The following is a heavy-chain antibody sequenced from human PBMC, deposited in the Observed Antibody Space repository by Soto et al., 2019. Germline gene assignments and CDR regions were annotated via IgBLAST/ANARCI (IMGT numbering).Heavy chain of an antibody. CDR3: ARDQGSHPGD. D-gene: IGHD6-13*01. J-gene: IGHJ4*02. CDR1: GLSISSDNW. CDR2: IDHSGST. V-gene: IGHV4-4*02. Sequence: QVQLQESGPGLVRPSGTVSLTCAVSGLSISSDNWWSWVRQPPGKGLEWIGEIDHSGSTNYNPSLKSRVTMSVVPSKDLFSLTLNSVTAADTAFYYCARDQGSHPGDWGQGTLVSVSS.